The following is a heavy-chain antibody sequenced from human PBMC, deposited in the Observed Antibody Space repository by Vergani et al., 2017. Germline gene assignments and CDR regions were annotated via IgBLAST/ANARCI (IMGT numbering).Heavy chain of an antibody. V-gene: IGHV3-23*01. D-gene: IGHD6-19*01. Sequence: EVQLLESGGDFVQPGGSLRLSCAASGFTFIMHAMRWVRQAPGKGLEWVSTLSASDRRTHYADSVKGRFTISRDNSKNTLFLHMNSLRPEDTAVYYCAKVGRSEVAGTFGAFDIWGQGTMVTVCS. CDR3: AKVGRSEVAGTFGAFDI. J-gene: IGHJ3*02. CDR1: GFTFIMHA. CDR2: LSASDRRT.